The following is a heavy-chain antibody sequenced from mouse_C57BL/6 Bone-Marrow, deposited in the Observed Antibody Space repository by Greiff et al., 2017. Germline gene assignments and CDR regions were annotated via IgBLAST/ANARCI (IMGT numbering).Heavy chain of an antibody. CDR2: IYPNNGGN. CDR3: ARGGNYYDWYFDF. V-gene: IGHV1-34*01. CDR1: GYTFTDYD. D-gene: IGHD1-1*01. Sequence: VQLQQSGPELVKPGASVKMSCKASGYTFTDYDMHWVKQSHGKSLEWIGYIYPNNGGNGYNQKFKGKATLTVDKSSRTAYMELRSLSSEDSAVYYCARGGNYYDWYFDFWGTGTTLTVSS. J-gene: IGHJ1*03.